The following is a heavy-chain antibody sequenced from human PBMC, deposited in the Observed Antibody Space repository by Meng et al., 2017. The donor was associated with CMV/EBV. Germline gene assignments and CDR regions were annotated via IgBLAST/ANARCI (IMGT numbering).Heavy chain of an antibody. CDR3: ARGTNKGWELLYYFDY. J-gene: IGHJ4*02. CDR1: GFTFSSYS. CDR2: ISSSSSYI. D-gene: IGHD1-26*01. Sequence: GESLKISRAASGFTFSSYSMNWVRQAPGKGLEWVSSISSSSSYIYYADSVKGRFTISRDNAKNSLYLQMNSLRAEDTAVYYCARGTNKGWELLYYFDYWGQGTLVTVSS. V-gene: IGHV3-21*01.